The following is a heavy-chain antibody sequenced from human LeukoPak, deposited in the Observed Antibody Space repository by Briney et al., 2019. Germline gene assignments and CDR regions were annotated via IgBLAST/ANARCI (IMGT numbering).Heavy chain of an antibody. CDR2: IRTKANFYAT. Sequence: GGSLRLSCAASGFTFSSYEMNWVRQASGKGLEWVGRIRTKANFYATAYAASVRGRFTISRDDSENTAYLQMNRLRTEDTAMYYCTRASEIWGQGTMVTVSS. CDR1: GFTFSSYE. CDR3: TRASEI. V-gene: IGHV3-73*01. J-gene: IGHJ3*02.